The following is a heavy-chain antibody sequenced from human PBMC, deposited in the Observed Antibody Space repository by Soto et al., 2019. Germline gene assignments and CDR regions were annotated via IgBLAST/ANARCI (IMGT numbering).Heavy chain of an antibody. J-gene: IGHJ1*01. CDR2: INYNGNT. V-gene: IGHV4-59*08. CDR1: GGSINSYY. CDR3: ARHSSTTVTTREYFQH. Sequence: QVQLHESGPGLVKPSETLTLTCTVSGGSINSYYWSWIRQPPGKGLEWIGYINYNGNTNYNPSLKSRVTISVDTSKNQFSLKLSSVTAADTAAYYCARHSSTTVTTREYFQHWGQGTQVTVSS. D-gene: IGHD4-17*01.